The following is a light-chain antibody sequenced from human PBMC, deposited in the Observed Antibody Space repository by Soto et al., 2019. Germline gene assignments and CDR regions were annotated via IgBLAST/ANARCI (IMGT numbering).Light chain of an antibody. CDR1: SGSVSASYY. Sequence: QAVVTQEPSFSVSPGGTVTLTCGLSSGSVSASYYPSWYQQTPGQAPRTLIYNTNTRSSGVPDRFSGSILGNKAALTITGAQADDDSDYYCAAWDDSLNGSYVFGTGTKVTVL. J-gene: IGLJ1*01. CDR3: AAWDDSLNGSYV. CDR2: NTN. V-gene: IGLV8-61*01.